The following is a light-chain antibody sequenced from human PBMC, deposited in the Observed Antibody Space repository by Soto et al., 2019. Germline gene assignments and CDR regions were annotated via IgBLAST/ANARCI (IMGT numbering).Light chain of an antibody. CDR3: ATWDDTLDGPV. J-gene: IGLJ2*01. CDR1: NSIIGRNT. CDR2: SDN. V-gene: IGLV1-44*01. Sequence: QSVLTQPPSVSGTPGQRVTISCSGSNSIIGRNTVSWYQQFPGTAPRLLMYSDNQGPSGVPDRFSGSKSGTSASLAISGLQSEEEADYYFATWDDTLDGPVFGGGTQLTVL.